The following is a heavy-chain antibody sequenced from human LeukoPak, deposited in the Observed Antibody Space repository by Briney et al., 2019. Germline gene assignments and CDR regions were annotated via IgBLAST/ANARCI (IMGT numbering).Heavy chain of an antibody. V-gene: IGHV3-21*01. CDR2: ISSSSSYI. CDR1: GFTVSSYT. J-gene: IGHJ6*03. CDR3: AKLSTLGGYYVYYYYMDV. D-gene: IGHD3-3*01. Sequence: GGPLRLSCAASGFTVSSYTMKWVRQAPGKGLEWVSSISSSSSYIYYADSVKGRFTISRDNSKNTLYMQMNSLRAEDTAVYYCAKLSTLGGYYVYYYYMDVWGKGTTVTISS.